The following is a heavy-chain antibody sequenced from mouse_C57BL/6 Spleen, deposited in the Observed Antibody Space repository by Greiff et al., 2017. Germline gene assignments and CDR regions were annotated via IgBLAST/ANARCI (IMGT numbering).Heavy chain of an antibody. J-gene: IGHJ3*01. CDR3: ARGTTVVATPAY. CDR1: GYAFSSSW. CDR2: IYPGDGDT. D-gene: IGHD1-1*01. Sequence: QVQLQQSGPELVKPGASVKISCKASGYAFSSSWMNWVKQRPGKGLEWIGRIYPGDGDTNYNGKFKGKATLTADESSSTAYMQLSSLTSEDSAVYFCARGTTVVATPAYWGQGTLVTVSA. V-gene: IGHV1-82*01.